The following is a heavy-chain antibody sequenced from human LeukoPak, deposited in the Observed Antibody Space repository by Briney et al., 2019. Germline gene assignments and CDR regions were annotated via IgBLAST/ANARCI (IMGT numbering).Heavy chain of an antibody. CDR1: GYIFTGYY. Sequence: ASVKVSCKASGYIFTGYYMHWVRQAPGQGFEWMGWISAYNGNTNYAQKLQGRVTMTRDTSTSTVYMELSSLRSEDTAVYYCARALYYYYMDVWGKGTTVTISS. CDR2: ISAYNGNT. V-gene: IGHV1-18*01. J-gene: IGHJ6*03. CDR3: ARALYYYYMDV.